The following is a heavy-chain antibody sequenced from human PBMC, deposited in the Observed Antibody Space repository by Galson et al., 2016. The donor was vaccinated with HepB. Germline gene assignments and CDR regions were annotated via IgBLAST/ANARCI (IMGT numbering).Heavy chain of an antibody. V-gene: IGHV3-23*01. CDR1: GITFSNYG. J-gene: IGHJ4*02. D-gene: IGHD2-21*02. CDR3: AKDPIQCGGDCTRASYYFDY. CDR2: ISGPGRNT. Sequence: SLRLSCAASGITFSNYGMSWVRQAPGKGLEWVSSISGPGRNTYYADSVKGRFTISRDNSKNTLYLQMNSLRAEDTAVYYCAKDPIQCGGDCTRASYYFDYWGQGLLVTVSS.